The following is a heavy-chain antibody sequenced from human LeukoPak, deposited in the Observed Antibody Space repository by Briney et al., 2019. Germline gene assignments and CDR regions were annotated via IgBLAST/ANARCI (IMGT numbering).Heavy chain of an antibody. Sequence: GGSLRLSCAASGFTFSSYAMSWVRQAPGKGLEWVSAISGSGGSTYYADSVKGRLTISRDNSKNTLYLQMNSLRAEDSAVYYCAKDGSCSSTSCYLGYWGQGTLVTVSS. CDR3: AKDGSCSSTSCYLGY. V-gene: IGHV3-23*01. CDR2: ISGSGGST. D-gene: IGHD2-2*01. CDR1: GFTFSSYA. J-gene: IGHJ4*02.